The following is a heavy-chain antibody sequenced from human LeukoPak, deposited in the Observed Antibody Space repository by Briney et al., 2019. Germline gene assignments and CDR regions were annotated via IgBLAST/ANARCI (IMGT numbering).Heavy chain of an antibody. V-gene: IGHV3-23*01. J-gene: IGHJ4*02. Sequence: GGSLRLSCAASGFSFSNLAMGWVRQAPGKGLEWVSVISDSGGTTYYADSVRGRFTISRDNSRNTLYLQMNSLRVEDTAVYYCAKDARRSSGWYFFDHWGQGTLVTVSS. D-gene: IGHD6-19*01. CDR1: GFSFSNLA. CDR3: AKDARRSSGWYFFDH. CDR2: ISDSGGTT.